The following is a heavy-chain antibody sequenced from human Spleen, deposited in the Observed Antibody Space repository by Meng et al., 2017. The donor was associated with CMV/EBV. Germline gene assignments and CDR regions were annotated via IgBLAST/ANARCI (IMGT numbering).Heavy chain of an antibody. J-gene: IGHJ2*01. CDR3: ARGRWSTVTYEVYRYFDL. D-gene: IGHD3-22*01. CDR1: GFFISSGYY. CDR2: VYLSGST. V-gene: IGHV4-38-2*02. Sequence: SETLSLTCTVSGFFISSGYYWGWIRQPPGRGLEWVGSVYLSGSTKYNPSLKSRLTISVDTSRNQFSLKLNSVTAADTAVYYCARGRWSTVTYEVYRYFDLWGRGTLVTVSS.